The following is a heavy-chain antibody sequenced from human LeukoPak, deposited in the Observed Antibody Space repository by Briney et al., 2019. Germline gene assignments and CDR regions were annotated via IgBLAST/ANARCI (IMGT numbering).Heavy chain of an antibody. V-gene: IGHV3-33*08. CDR3: AREMGSGYDSDAFDY. CDR2: IWYDGSNK. J-gene: IGHJ4*02. Sequence: PGGSLRLSCAASGFTFSSYGMHWVRQAPGKGLEWVAVIWYDGSNKYYADSVKGRFTISRDNSKNTLYLQMNSLRAEDTAVYYCAREMGSGYDSDAFDYWGQGTLVTVSS. CDR1: GFTFSSYG. D-gene: IGHD5-12*01.